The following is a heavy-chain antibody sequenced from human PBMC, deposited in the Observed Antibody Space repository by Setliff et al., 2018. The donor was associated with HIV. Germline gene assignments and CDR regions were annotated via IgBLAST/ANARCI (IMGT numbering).Heavy chain of an antibody. Sequence: SETLSLTCTVFGFSISGGYFWGWIRQPPGKGPEWIGSIDYSGSTYYNSSLRSRLTILVDTSRNQFSLSLSSVTAADTAVYYCARGHSYDSYGYYLRGFDIWGPGTMVTVSS. CDR2: IDYSGST. CDR3: ARGHSYDSYGYYLRGFDI. V-gene: IGHV4-38-2*02. CDR1: GFSISGGYF. J-gene: IGHJ3*02. D-gene: IGHD3-22*01.